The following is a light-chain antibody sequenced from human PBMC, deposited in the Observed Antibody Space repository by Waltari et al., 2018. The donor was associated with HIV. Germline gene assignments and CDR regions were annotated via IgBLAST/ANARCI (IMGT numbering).Light chain of an antibody. J-gene: IGLJ2*01. CDR1: SSNIGAGYD. CDR3: PSYYSNLSCL. Sequence: QSELTQPPSVSAAPGQRVTISCTGSSSNIGAGYDVHWYQQVPGRAPKVVIYGNSHPPFRGPYRFSCSKFGSPAPLVIPGLQSEDEADYYRPSYYSNLSCLFRRGTQVTVL. CDR2: GNS. V-gene: IGLV1-40*01.